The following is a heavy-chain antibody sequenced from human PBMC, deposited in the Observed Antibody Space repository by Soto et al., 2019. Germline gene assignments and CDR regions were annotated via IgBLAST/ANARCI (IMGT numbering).Heavy chain of an antibody. Sequence: PSETQSLTYTVSGGYISNSRYCWGWIRQPPGKGLEWIGSIYYSGSTYYNPSLKSRVTISVDTSKNQFSLKLSSVTAADTAVYYCARHSLYGSGSYFYFDYWGQGTLVTVSS. V-gene: IGHV4-39*01. CDR1: GGYISNSRYC. J-gene: IGHJ4*02. CDR2: IYYSGST. CDR3: ARHSLYGSGSYFYFDY. D-gene: IGHD3-10*01.